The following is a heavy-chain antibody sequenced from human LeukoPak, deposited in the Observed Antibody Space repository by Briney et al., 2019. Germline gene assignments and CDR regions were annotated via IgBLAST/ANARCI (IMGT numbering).Heavy chain of an antibody. CDR1: GFTFSSYW. J-gene: IGHJ4*02. CDR3: SRRGIGARPFDY. D-gene: IGHD6-6*01. V-gene: IGHV3-74*01. Sequence: GGSLRLSCAASGFTFSSYWMHWVRQAPGKGLVWVSRISTDGSTTTYADSVKGRFTFSRDNAKKTLYLQMNSLRAEDTAVYYCSRRGIGARPFDYWGQGTLVTVSS. CDR2: ISTDGSTT.